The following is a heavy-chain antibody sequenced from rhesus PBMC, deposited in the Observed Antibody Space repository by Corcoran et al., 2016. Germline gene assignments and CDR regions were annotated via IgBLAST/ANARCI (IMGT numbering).Heavy chain of an antibody. CDR2: ISYTGGST. CDR3: AKDLAYTGSWNTWGIDY. D-gene: IGHD6-25*01. J-gene: IGHJ4*01. CDR1: GFTFSSYG. Sequence: EVQLVETGGGLVPPGGSLRLSCAASGFTFSSYGMGWGRQSPGKGLEWVSGISYTGGSTYYADSVKGRFTISRDNSKNTLSLQMNSLRAEDTAVYYCAKDLAYTGSWNTWGIDYWGQGVLVTVST. V-gene: IGHV3S5*01.